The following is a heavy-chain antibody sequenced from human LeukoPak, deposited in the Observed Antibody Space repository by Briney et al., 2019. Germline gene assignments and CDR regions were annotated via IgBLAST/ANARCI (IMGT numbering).Heavy chain of an antibody. CDR1: GGSFSGYY. J-gene: IGHJ5*02. CDR2: IYYSGST. D-gene: IGHD3-22*01. Sequence: SETLSLTCAVYGGSFSGYYWGWIRQPPGKGLEWIGSIYYSGSTYYNPSFKSRVTISVDTSKNQFSLKLSSVTAADTAVYYCARVESGDSSGYYRFDPWGQGTLVTVSS. CDR3: ARVESGDSSGYYRFDP. V-gene: IGHV4-34*01.